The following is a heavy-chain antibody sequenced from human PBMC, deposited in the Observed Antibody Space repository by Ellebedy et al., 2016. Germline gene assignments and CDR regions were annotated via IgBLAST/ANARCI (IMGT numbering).Heavy chain of an antibody. D-gene: IGHD5/OR15-5a*01. CDR1: GGSFSGYY. CDR2: INHSGST. J-gene: IGHJ6*02. CDR3: ARGEIVLYYGMDV. V-gene: IGHV4-34*01. Sequence: SETLSLTXAVYGGSFSGYYWSWIRQPPGKGLEWIGEINHSGSTNYNPSLKSRVTISVDTSKNQFSLKLSSVTAADTAVYYCARGEIVLYYGMDVWGQGTTVTVSS.